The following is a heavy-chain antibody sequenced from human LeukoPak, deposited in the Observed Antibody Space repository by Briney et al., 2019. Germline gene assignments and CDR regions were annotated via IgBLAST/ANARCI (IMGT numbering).Heavy chain of an antibody. CDR3: ARSDIDGMDV. Sequence: GGSLRLSCAASGFTFSSYSMNWARQAPGKGLEWVSYISSSSSTIYYADSVKGRFTISRDNAKNSLYLQMNSLRAEDTAVYYCARSDIDGMDVWGQGTTVTVSS. V-gene: IGHV3-48*04. J-gene: IGHJ6*02. D-gene: IGHD5-12*01. CDR1: GFTFSSYS. CDR2: ISSSSSTI.